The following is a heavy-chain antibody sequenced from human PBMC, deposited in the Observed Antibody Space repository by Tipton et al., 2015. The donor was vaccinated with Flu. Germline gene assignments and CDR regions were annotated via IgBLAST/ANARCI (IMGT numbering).Heavy chain of an antibody. J-gene: IGHJ4*02. D-gene: IGHD7-27*01. CDR1: GGSISNYY. V-gene: IGHV4-59*12. Sequence: TLSLTCTVSGGSISNYYWIWIRQSPGKGLEYIGDIYYSGRTTYNPSLKSRVTISVDTSKNQFSLRLTSLTAADTARYYCARMSLGYFDFWGQGTLVTVSS. CDR3: ARMSLGYFDF. CDR2: IYYSGRT.